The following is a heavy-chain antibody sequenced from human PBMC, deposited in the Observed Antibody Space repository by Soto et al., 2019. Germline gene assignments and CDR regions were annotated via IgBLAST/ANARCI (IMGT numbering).Heavy chain of an antibody. CDR2: INPNSGGT. V-gene: IGHV1-2*04. Sequence: ASVKVSCKASGYTFTGYYMHWVRQAPGQGLEWMGWINPNSGGTNYAQKFQGWVTMTRDTSISTAYMELSRLRSDDTAVYYCARGARQHGRVDYYYYYMDVWGKGTTVTVSS. D-gene: IGHD6-13*01. J-gene: IGHJ6*03. CDR3: ARGARQHGRVDYYYYYMDV. CDR1: GYTFTGYY.